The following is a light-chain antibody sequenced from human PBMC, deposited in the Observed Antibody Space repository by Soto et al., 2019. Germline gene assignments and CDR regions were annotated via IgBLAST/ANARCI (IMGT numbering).Light chain of an antibody. J-gene: IGKJ5*01. CDR1: QSISSW. CDR3: QLYSVYPIT. Sequence: DIQMTQSPSTLSASVGDRVTITCRASQSISSWLAWYQQKPGKAPKSLIYKASSLESGVPSRFSGGGSGTEFTLPISSLQPDDFETYDCQLYSVYPITFGQGTRLEMK. CDR2: KAS. V-gene: IGKV1-5*03.